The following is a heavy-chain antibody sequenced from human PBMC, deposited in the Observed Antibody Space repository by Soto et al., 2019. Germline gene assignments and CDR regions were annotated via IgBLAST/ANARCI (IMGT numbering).Heavy chain of an antibody. V-gene: IGHV3-30-3*01. J-gene: IGHJ4*02. CDR2: ISYDGSNK. Sequence: QVQLVESGGGVVQPGRSLRLSCAASGFTFSSYAMHWVRQAPGKGLEWVAVISYDGSNKYYADSVKGRFTISRDNSKNTLYLQMNRLRAEDTAVYYCARDRGYSGYDEDLDYWGQGTLVTVSS. CDR1: GFTFSSYA. CDR3: ARDRGYSGYDEDLDY. D-gene: IGHD5-12*01.